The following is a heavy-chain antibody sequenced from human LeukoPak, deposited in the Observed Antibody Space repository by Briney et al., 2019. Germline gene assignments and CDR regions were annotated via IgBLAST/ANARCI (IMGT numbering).Heavy chain of an antibody. CDR2: ISYDGSNK. D-gene: IGHD5-12*01. V-gene: IGHV3-30-3*01. CDR3: ARPYSGCDRYGMDV. J-gene: IGHJ6*02. CDR1: GFTFSSYA. Sequence: GGSLRLSCAASGFTFSSYAMHWVRQAPGKGLEWVAVISYDGSNKYYADSVKGRFTISRDNSKNTLYLQMNSLRAEDTAVYYCARPYSGCDRYGMDVWGQGTTVTVSS.